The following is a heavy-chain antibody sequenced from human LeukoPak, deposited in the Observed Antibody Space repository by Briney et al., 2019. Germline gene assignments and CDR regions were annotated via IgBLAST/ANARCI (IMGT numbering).Heavy chain of an antibody. CDR3: ARDKIVGATNLDY. Sequence: PGGSLRLSCAASGFTFSSYWMSWVRQAPGKGLEWVANIKQDGSEKYYVDSVKGRFTISRDNAKNSLSLQMNSLRAEDTAIYFCARDKIVGATNLDYWGQGTLVTVSS. CDR2: IKQDGSEK. D-gene: IGHD1-26*01. J-gene: IGHJ4*02. V-gene: IGHV3-7*03. CDR1: GFTFSSYW.